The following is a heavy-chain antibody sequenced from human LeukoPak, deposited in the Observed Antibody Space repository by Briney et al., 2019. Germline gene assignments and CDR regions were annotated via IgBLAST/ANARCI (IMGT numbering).Heavy chain of an antibody. V-gene: IGHV1-2*06. Sequence: ASVKVSCKASGYTFTGYYMHWVRQAPGQRLEWMGRINPNSGGTNYAQKFQGRVTMTRDTSISTAYMELSRLRSDDTAVYYCASRYYYDSSGYFDYWGQGTLVTVSS. D-gene: IGHD3-22*01. CDR1: GYTFTGYY. CDR3: ASRYYYDSSGYFDY. J-gene: IGHJ4*02. CDR2: INPNSGGT.